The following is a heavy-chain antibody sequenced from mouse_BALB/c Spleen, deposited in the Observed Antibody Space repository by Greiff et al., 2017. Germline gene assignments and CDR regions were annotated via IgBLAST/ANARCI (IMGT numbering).Heavy chain of an antibody. D-gene: IGHD1-2*01. Sequence: VQLQQSGAELVKPGASVKLSCTASGFNIKDTYMHWVKQRPEQGLEWIGRIDPANGNTKYDPKFQGKATITADTSSNTAYLQLSSLTSEDTAVYYCAYITTAPPYAMDYWGQGTSVTVSS. CDR3: AYITTAPPYAMDY. CDR1: GFNIKDTY. V-gene: IGHV14-3*02. CDR2: IDPANGNT. J-gene: IGHJ4*01.